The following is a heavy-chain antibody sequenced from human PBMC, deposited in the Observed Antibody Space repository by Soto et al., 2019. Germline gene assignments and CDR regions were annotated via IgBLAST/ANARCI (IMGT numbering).Heavy chain of an antibody. V-gene: IGHV1-69*12. J-gene: IGHJ6*02. CDR3: ARATQPIDYYYGLEV. Sequence: QVQLVQSGAEVKKPGSSVKVSCKASGGTFSSYGISWVRQAPGQGLEWMGGIIPIFGTANYAQKFQGRVTIPADESTSTAYMELSNLRSQDTVVYYCARATQPIDYYYGLEVWGQATTVTVSS. CDR1: GGTFSSYG. CDR2: IIPIFGTA.